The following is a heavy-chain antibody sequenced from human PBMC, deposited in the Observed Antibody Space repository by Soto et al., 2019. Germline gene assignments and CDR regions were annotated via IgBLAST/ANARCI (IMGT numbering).Heavy chain of an antibody. Sequence: QVQLVQSGAEVKKPGASVKVSCKASGYTFTSYGISWVRQAPGQGLEWMGWISAYNGNTNYAQKLQGRVTMTTDTSTSTAYMELRSLRSDDTAAYYCARTEDIVVVVAVTYFDYWGQGTLVTVSS. CDR2: ISAYNGNT. CDR3: ARTEDIVVVVAVTYFDY. CDR1: GYTFTSYG. V-gene: IGHV1-18*01. D-gene: IGHD2-15*01. J-gene: IGHJ4*02.